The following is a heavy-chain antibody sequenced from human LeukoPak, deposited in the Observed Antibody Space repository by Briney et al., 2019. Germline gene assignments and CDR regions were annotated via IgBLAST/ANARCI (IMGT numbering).Heavy chain of an antibody. CDR1: GYTFTSYY. CDR3: ARDLGFRGSPGY. Sequence: GASVKVSCKASGYTFTSYYMHWVRQAPGQGLEWMGIINPSGGSTSYAQKFQGRVTMTRDMSTSTVYMELSSLRSDDTAVYYCARDLGFRGSPGYWGQGTLVTVSS. J-gene: IGHJ4*02. V-gene: IGHV1-46*01. CDR2: INPSGGST. D-gene: IGHD3-16*01.